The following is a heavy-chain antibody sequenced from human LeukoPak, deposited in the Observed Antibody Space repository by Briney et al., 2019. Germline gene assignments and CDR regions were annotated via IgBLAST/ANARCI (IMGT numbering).Heavy chain of an antibody. J-gene: IGHJ4*02. Sequence: SETLSLTCTVSGGSISSSSYYWGWIRQPPGKGLEWIGSIYYSGNTYYNPSLKSRVTISVDTSKNQFSLKLSSVTAADTAVYYCARGIVGASPYYFDYWGQGTLVTVSS. D-gene: IGHD1-26*01. CDR3: ARGIVGASPYYFDY. CDR1: GGSISSSSYY. CDR2: IYYSGNT. V-gene: IGHV4-39*01.